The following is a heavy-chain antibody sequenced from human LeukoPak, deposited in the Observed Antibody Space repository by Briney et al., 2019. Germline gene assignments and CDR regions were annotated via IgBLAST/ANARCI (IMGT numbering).Heavy chain of an antibody. CDR2: ISYDGNEQ. CDR1: GFVFSGHA. V-gene: IGHV3-30*04. CDR3: ARDPRLVRTYSDYYYMDV. Sequence: GGSLRLSCAATGFVFSGHAMHWVRQAPGEGLEWVAVISYDGNEQYYADSVKGRFTISRDNARNSLYLQMNSLRAEDTAVYYCARDPRLVRTYSDYYYMDVWGKGTTVTVSS. J-gene: IGHJ6*03. D-gene: IGHD4-23*01.